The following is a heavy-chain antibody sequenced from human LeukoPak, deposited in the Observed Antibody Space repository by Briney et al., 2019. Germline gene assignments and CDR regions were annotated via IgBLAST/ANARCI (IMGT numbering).Heavy chain of an antibody. Sequence: SETLSLTCTVSGGSISSYYWNWIRQPPGKGLESLGYIYYSGSTNYNPSLKSRVTISVDTSKNQFSLKLSSVTAADTAVYYCARVVNPYYYYYMDVWGKGTTVTISS. CDR3: ARVVNPYYYYYMDV. J-gene: IGHJ6*03. CDR2: IYYSGST. V-gene: IGHV4-59*01. CDR1: GGSISSYY.